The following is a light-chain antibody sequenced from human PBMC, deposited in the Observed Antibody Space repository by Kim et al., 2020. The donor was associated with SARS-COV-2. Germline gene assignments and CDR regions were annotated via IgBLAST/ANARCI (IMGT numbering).Light chain of an antibody. CDR2: KAS. CDR3: HQYNSYSPEP. Sequence: DIQMTQSPSTLSASVGDRVTITCRASQSISSWLAWYQQKAGKAPKLLIYKASNSESGVPSRFSGSGSGTEFTLTISSLQPDDFATYYCHQYNSYSPEPFGRGTKVDIK. CDR1: QSISSW. V-gene: IGKV1-5*03. J-gene: IGKJ1*01.